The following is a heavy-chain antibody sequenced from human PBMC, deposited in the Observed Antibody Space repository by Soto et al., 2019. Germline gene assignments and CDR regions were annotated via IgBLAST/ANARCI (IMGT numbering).Heavy chain of an antibody. J-gene: IGHJ4*02. CDR3: ARGTQYGSGSSFDY. Sequence: SLKVSCKASGGTFSSYAVSWVRQAPGQGLEWMGGIIPIFGTANYAQKFQGRVTITADKSTSTAYMELSSLRSEDTAVYYCARGTQYGSGSSFDYWGQGTLVTVSS. V-gene: IGHV1-69*06. D-gene: IGHD3-10*01. CDR2: IIPIFGTA. CDR1: GGTFSSYA.